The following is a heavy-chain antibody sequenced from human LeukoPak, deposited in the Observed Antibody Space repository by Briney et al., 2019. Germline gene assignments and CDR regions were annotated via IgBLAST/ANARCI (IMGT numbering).Heavy chain of an antibody. CDR1: GVSISSSNSY. J-gene: IGHJ3*01. V-gene: IGHV4-39*02. CDR3: AKPSNYYGSATDAFDF. Sequence: PSETLSLTCTVSGVSISSSNSYWGWIRQPPGKGLEWIGSIYYSGNTYYNASLKSQVSISIDTSKNHFSLKLNSVTAADTAVYYCAKPSNYYGSATDAFDFWGQGTMVTVSS. CDR2: IYYSGNT. D-gene: IGHD3-10*01.